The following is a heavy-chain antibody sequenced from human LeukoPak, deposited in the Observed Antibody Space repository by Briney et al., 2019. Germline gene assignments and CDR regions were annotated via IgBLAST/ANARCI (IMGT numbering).Heavy chain of an antibody. J-gene: IGHJ3*02. Sequence: GGSLRLSCAASGFTFSSYGMHWVRQAPGKGLEWVAVIWYDGSNKYYADSVKGRFTISRDNSKNTLYLQMNSLRAEDTAVYYCAKLVNTAMVEDAFDIWGQGTMVTVSS. D-gene: IGHD5-18*01. CDR3: AKLVNTAMVEDAFDI. CDR1: GFTFSSYG. CDR2: IWYDGSNK. V-gene: IGHV3-33*06.